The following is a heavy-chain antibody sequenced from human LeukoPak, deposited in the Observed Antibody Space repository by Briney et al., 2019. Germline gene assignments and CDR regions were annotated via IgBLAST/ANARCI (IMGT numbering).Heavy chain of an antibody. CDR2: IHHTGNT. Sequence: PSQTLSLTCALSGGSISSGGYSWNWIRQPPGKGLEWIGYIHHTGNTFYNPSLKSRVTISVDRSKNQFSLRLTSVTAADTAVYYCARGFFVRENPGSWFDPWGQGTLVTVSP. V-gene: IGHV4-30-2*01. CDR3: ARGFFVRENPGSWFDP. CDR1: GGSISSGGYS. J-gene: IGHJ5*02. D-gene: IGHD3-10*02.